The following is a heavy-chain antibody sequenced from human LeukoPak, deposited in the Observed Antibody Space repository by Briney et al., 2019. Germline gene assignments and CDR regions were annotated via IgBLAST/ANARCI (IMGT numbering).Heavy chain of an antibody. D-gene: IGHD3-16*01. J-gene: IGHJ2*01. Sequence: PGGSLRLSCAASGFTVSSNYMSWVRQAPGKGLEWVSVFYSGGNTFYADFVKGRFTISRDNSKNTLYLQMNSLRAEDTALYYCARAPNNTDYSAGYWYFDLWGRGTLVTVSS. CDR1: GFTVSSNY. CDR2: FYSGGNT. V-gene: IGHV3-53*01. CDR3: ARAPNNTDYSAGYWYFDL.